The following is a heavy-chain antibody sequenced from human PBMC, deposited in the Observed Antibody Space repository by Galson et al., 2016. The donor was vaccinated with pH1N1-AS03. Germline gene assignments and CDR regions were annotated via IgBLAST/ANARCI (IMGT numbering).Heavy chain of an antibody. D-gene: IGHD4/OR15-4a*01. CDR2: IYSGGRT. CDR1: GLTVNTNY. Sequence: SLRLSCAASGLTVNTNYMSWVRQAPGKGLEWVSTIYSGGRTSYADPGKGRCTISRDNSKNTMYLQMNSLRAEDTAVYYCVRNDYENVDLQGFYFDYWGQGTLVTVSS. V-gene: IGHV3-53*01. J-gene: IGHJ4*02. CDR3: VRNDYENVDLQGFYFDY.